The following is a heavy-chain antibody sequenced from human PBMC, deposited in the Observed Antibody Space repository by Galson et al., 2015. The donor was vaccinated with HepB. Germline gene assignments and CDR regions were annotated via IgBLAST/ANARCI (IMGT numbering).Heavy chain of an antibody. CDR1: GFTLSSYA. D-gene: IGHD2-8*01. J-gene: IGHJ4*02. CDR3: ARAYPGGYCSNGVCYTGTYFDY. CDR2: ISYDGRKT. V-gene: IGHV3-30*04. Sequence: SLRLPCAASGFTLSSYAMHWVRQAPGEGLEWVAVISYDGRKTYYAGSVRGRFTISRDNPDNTLYLQMNSLRAEDTAVYYCARAYPGGYCSNGVCYTGTYFDYWGQGTLVTVSS.